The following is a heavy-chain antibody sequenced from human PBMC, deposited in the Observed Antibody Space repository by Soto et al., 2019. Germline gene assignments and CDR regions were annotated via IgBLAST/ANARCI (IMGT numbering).Heavy chain of an antibody. Sequence: QVQLVQSGAEVKKPGSSVKVSCKASGGTFSTYAISWVRQAPGQGLEWVGGIIPIFGTANYAQKFQGRVTLTADASTSTDYLELSSLRSEDTAVYYCASAAYCYGTACVSYYYGIDVWGQGTTVTVSS. CDR3: ASAAYCYGTACVSYYYGIDV. D-gene: IGHD5-18*01. V-gene: IGHV1-69*01. CDR2: IIPIFGTA. CDR1: GGTFSTYA. J-gene: IGHJ6*02.